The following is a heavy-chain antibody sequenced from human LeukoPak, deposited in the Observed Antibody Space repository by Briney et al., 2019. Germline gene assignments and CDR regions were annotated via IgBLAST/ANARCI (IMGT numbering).Heavy chain of an antibody. D-gene: IGHD3-10*01. CDR3: AKQEFRAGFDY. J-gene: IGHJ4*02. Sequence: SETLSLTRTVSGGSISSYYWSWIRQPPGKGLEWIGYIYYSGNTNYNPSLKSRVTISVDTSKNQFSLKLSSVTAADTAVYYCAKQEFRAGFDYWGQGTLVTVSS. V-gene: IGHV4-59*01. CDR1: GGSISSYY. CDR2: IYYSGNT.